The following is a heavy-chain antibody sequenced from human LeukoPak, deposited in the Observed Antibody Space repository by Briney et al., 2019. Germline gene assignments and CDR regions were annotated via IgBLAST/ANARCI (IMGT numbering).Heavy chain of an antibody. Sequence: GGSLRLSCSASRFIFSSSLMFWVRQAPGKGLEYVAAISGNGGSTYHSDTVCGRFTIPRDNSKNTLYLQMTSLRAEDTALYYCVKDNGQGGFDSWGQGTLVTVSA. CDR1: RFIFSSSL. J-gene: IGHJ4*02. D-gene: IGHD2-8*01. CDR3: VKDNGQGGFDS. CDR2: ISGNGGST. V-gene: IGHV3-64D*09.